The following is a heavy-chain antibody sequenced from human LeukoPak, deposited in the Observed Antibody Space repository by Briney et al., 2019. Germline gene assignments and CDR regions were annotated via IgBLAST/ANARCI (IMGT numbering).Heavy chain of an antibody. Sequence: ASVKVSCKASGYTFTSCGISWVRQAPGQGLEWMGIINPSGGSTSYAQKFQGRVTMTRDTSTSTVYMELSSLRSEDTAVYYCARDFYYDSSGYYSPDAFDIWGQGTMVTVSS. CDR1: GYTFTSCG. J-gene: IGHJ3*02. V-gene: IGHV1-46*01. CDR2: INPSGGST. CDR3: ARDFYYDSSGYYSPDAFDI. D-gene: IGHD3-22*01.